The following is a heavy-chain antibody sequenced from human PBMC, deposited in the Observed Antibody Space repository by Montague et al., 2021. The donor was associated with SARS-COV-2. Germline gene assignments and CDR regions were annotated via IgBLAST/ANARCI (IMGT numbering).Heavy chain of an antibody. J-gene: IGHJ2*01. CDR1: GGSIKTYY. CDR3: ARHGPNDYYHSRYFDL. Sequence: SETLSLTCTVSGGSIKTYYWGWIRQPPGKGLEWTGSIFYDGSTYYNPSLKSRVTISVDTSKNQFSLNLSSVTAADTAVYYCARHGPNDYYHSRYFDLWGRGTLVTVSS. D-gene: IGHD3-10*01. V-gene: IGHV4-39*01. CDR2: IFYDGST.